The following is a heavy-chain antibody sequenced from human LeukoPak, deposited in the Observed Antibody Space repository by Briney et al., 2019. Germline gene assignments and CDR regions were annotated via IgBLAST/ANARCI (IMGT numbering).Heavy chain of an antibody. V-gene: IGHV4-59*08. CDR1: GGSISSYY. CDR2: IYYSGST. Sequence: PSETLSLTCTVSGGSISSYYWSWIRQPPGKGLEWIGYIYYSGSTNYNPSLKSRVTISVDTSKNQFSLKLSSVTAADTAVYYCARAPSPKGVVVTAIFAFDIWGQGTMVTVSS. D-gene: IGHD2-21*02. CDR3: ARAPSPKGVVVTAIFAFDI. J-gene: IGHJ3*02.